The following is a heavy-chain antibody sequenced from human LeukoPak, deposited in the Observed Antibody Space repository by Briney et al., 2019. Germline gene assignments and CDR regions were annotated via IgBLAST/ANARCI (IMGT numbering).Heavy chain of an antibody. D-gene: IGHD2-15*01. CDR3: ARTRRVHCSGGDCWYSFDY. J-gene: IGHJ4*02. CDR2: IDWDDDK. Sequence: SGPALVKPTQSLTLTCTFSGFSLSTSGMCVSWIRQPRGKALEWLARIDWDDDKFYTTSLKARLTVSKDTSKNQAVLTMSNVDPVDTATYYCARTRRVHCSGGDCWYSFDYWGQGTPVIVS. V-gene: IGHV2-70*17. CDR1: GFSLSTSGMC.